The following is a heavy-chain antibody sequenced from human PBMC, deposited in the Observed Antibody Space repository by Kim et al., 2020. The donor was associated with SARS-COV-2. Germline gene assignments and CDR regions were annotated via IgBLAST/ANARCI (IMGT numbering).Heavy chain of an antibody. CDR2: INHSGST. J-gene: IGHJ4*02. D-gene: IGHD6-19*01. V-gene: IGHV4-34*01. Sequence: SETLSLTCAVYGGSFSGYYWSWIRQPPGKGLEWIGEINHSGSTNYNPSLKSRVTISVDTSKNQFSLKLSSVTAADTAVYYCARSGTQWLVHDFDYWGQGTLVTVSS. CDR3: ARSGTQWLVHDFDY. CDR1: GGSFSGYY.